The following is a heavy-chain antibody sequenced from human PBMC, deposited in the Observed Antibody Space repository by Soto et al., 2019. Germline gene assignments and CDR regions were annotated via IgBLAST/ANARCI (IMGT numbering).Heavy chain of an antibody. CDR1: GGSISSSNW. D-gene: IGHD3-10*01. Sequence: QVQLQESGPGLVKPSGTLSLTCAVSGGSISSSNWWNWVRQPPGKGLEWIGEIYHSGSANYNTSLKSRVTISIDKSKYKFSLKLMFVTAMDTTVYDCARDKATNYYGSVSTSLSHYWGQGTLVTVSA. J-gene: IGHJ4*02. CDR3: ARDKATNYYGSVSTSLSHY. CDR2: IYHSGSA. V-gene: IGHV4-4*02.